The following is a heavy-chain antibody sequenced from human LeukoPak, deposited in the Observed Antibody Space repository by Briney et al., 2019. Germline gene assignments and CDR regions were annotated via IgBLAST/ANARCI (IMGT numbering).Heavy chain of an antibody. CDR2: IIPIFGTA. D-gene: IGHD2-2*01. Sequence: ASVKVSCKASGGTFSSYAISWVRQAPGQGLEWMGGIIPIFGTANYAQKFQDRVTITADESTSTAYMELSSLRSEDTAVYYCAREKGCSSTSCYDAFDIWGQGTMVTVSS. J-gene: IGHJ3*02. CDR1: GGTFSSYA. V-gene: IGHV1-69*13. CDR3: AREKGCSSTSCYDAFDI.